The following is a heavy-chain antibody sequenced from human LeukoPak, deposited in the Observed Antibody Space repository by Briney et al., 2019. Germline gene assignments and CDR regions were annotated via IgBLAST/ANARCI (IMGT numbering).Heavy chain of an antibody. D-gene: IGHD3-10*01. CDR2: ISYHGSNK. Sequence: GRSLRLFCAVWGFTFSIYCKQWVRRAPAKGLVGVVVISYHGSNKYYADSVKGRLTISRDNAKNSLYLQMNSLRAEDTAVYYCAREDGASSDYWGQGTLVTVSS. CDR1: GFTFSIYC. V-gene: IGHV3-30*03. CDR3: AREDGASSDY. J-gene: IGHJ4*02.